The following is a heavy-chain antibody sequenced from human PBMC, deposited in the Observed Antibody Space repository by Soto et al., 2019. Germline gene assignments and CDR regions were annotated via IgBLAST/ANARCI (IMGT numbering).Heavy chain of an antibody. V-gene: IGHV3-33*01. CDR1: GFTFSSYG. D-gene: IGHD6-13*01. CDR2: IWYDGSNK. CDR3: AREWYSSSKYNWFDP. J-gene: IGHJ5*02. Sequence: GGSLRLSCAASGFTFSSYGMHWVRQAPGKGLEWVAVIWYDGSNKYYADSVKGRFTISRDNSKNTLYLQMNSLRAEDTAVYYCAREWYSSSKYNWFDPWGQGTLVTVSS.